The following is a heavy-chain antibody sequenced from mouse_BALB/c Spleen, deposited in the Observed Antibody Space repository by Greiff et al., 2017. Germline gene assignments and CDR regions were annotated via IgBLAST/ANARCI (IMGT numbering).Heavy chain of an antibody. V-gene: IGHV3-6*02. J-gene: IGHJ2*01. CDR2: ISYDGSN. CDR1: GYSITSGYY. D-gene: IGHD2-1*01. CDR3: AYGNPDY. Sequence: DVQLQESGPGLVKPSQSLSLTCSVTGYSITSGYYWNWIRQFPGNKLEWMGYISYDGSNNYNPSLKNRISITRDTSKNQFFLKLNSVTTEDTATYYCAYGNPDYWGQGTTLTVSS.